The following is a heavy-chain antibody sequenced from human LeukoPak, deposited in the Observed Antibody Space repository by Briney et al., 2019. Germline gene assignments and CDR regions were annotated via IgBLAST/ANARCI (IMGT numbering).Heavy chain of an antibody. CDR2: ISSSSSYI. CDR3: ARVLGLFLGYSYGYDY. CDR1: GFTFSSYS. D-gene: IGHD5-18*01. Sequence: PGGSLRLSCAASGFTFSSYSMNWVRQAPGKGLEWVSSISSSSSYIYYADSVKGRFTISRDNAKNSLYLQMNSLRAEDTAVYYCARVLGLFLGYSYGYDYWGQGTLVTVSS. J-gene: IGHJ4*02. V-gene: IGHV3-21*01.